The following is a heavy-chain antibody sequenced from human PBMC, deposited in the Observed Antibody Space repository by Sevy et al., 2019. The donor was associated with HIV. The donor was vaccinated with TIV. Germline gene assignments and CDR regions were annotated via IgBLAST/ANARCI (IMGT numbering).Heavy chain of an antibody. D-gene: IGHD2-15*01. CDR2: IKSDGSDK. J-gene: IGHJ4*01. V-gene: IGHV3-7*01. Sequence: GGSLRLSCAASGFTFSIYYMTWARQAPGKGLEWVANIKSDGSDKYYVDSVKGRFTISRDNAKNSLYLQMNSLTAEDTAVYYCARYGGYIDDWGHGTLVTVSS. CDR3: ARYGGYIDD. CDR1: GFTFSIYY.